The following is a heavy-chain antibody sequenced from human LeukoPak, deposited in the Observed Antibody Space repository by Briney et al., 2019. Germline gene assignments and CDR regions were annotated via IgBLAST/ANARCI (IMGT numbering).Heavy chain of an antibody. D-gene: IGHD5-12*01. V-gene: IGHV1-8*01. J-gene: IGHJ5*02. CDR3: ATTLRNKHP. Sequence: ASGKVSCKASGYTFTNYDIMWVRQATGHGREWIGYMNANTGDTGYAHKFQGRVTMTRDTSVNTAYMELRSLTSEDTAVYYCATTLRNKHPWGEGTLVTVSS. CDR2: MNANTGDT. CDR1: GYTFTNYD.